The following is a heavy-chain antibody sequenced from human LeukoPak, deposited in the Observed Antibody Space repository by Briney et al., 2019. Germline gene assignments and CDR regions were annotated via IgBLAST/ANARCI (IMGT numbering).Heavy chain of an antibody. Sequence: ASVKVSCKASGYAFPHYGVQWVRQAPGQTLEWMGWINAGNGDDTKYSQKFQARLTMTTDTSATTVYTELNSLRSEDTAVYYCARSGSNWSCDSWGQGTLLTVSS. V-gene: IGHV1-3*01. D-gene: IGHD6-13*01. J-gene: IGHJ4*02. CDR3: ARSGSNWSCDS. CDR1: GYAFPHYG. CDR2: INAGNGDDT.